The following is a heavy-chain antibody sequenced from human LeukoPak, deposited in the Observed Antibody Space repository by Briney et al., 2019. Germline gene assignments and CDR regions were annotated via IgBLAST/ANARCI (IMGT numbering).Heavy chain of an antibody. Sequence: SQTLSLTCAISGDSFSSNSASWNWIRQSPSRGLEWLGRAYYRSKWYNDYALSVKSRITINADTSKNQFSLQLNSVTPEDTAVYYCARDRGFSYAAWFDPWGQEAWSPSPQ. V-gene: IGHV6-1*01. J-gene: IGHJ5*02. CDR3: ARDRGFSYAAWFDP. CDR2: AYYRSKWYN. CDR1: GDSFSSNSAS. D-gene: IGHD5-18*01.